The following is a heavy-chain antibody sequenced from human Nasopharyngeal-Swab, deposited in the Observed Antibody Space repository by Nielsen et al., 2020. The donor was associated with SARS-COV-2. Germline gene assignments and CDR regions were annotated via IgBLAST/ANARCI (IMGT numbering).Heavy chain of an antibody. CDR2: IGTAGVT. D-gene: IGHD1-26*01. J-gene: IGHJ6*03. Sequence: GGSLRLSCAASGFTFSSYDIPWFPQAPGKGLEWFSAIGTAGVTYYPGSVKGRFTISRENAKNSLYLQMNTLRAGDTAVYYCARGQVDSGSYYYYYYYMDVWGKGTTVTVSS. V-gene: IGHV3-13*01. CDR3: ARGQVDSGSYYYYYYYMDV. CDR1: GFTFSSYD.